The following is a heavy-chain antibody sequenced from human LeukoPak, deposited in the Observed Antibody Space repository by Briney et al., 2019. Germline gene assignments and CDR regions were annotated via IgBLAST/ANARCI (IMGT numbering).Heavy chain of an antibody. CDR1: DYSISSGYY. D-gene: IGHD4-17*01. V-gene: IGHV4-38-2*01. CDR2: IYHSGST. CDR3: ASHDYAYDASDI. Sequence: SETRSLTCAVSDYSISSGYYWGWIRQPPGKGLEWIGSIYHSGSTYYNPSLKSRVTISVDTSKNQFSLKLSSVTAADTAVFYCASHDYAYDASDICGQGTMVTVSS. J-gene: IGHJ3*02.